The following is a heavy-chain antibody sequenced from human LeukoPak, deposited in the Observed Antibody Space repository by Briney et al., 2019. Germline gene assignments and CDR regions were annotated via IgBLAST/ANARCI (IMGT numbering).Heavy chain of an antibody. V-gene: IGHV4-61*02. CDR2: IYTSGST. CDR3: ASDPLWFGDSNWFDP. CDR1: GGSISSGSYY. J-gene: IGHJ5*02. Sequence: PSETLSLTCTVSGGSISSGSYYCSWIRQPAGKGLEWIGRIYTSGSTNYNPSLKSRVTISVDTSKNQFSLKLSSVTAADTAVYYCASDPLWFGDSNWFDPWGQGTLVTVSS. D-gene: IGHD3-10*01.